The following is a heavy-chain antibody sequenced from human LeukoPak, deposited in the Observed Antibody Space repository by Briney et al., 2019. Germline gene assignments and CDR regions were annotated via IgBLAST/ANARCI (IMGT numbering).Heavy chain of an antibody. V-gene: IGHV5-51*01. Sequence: GDSLKISCKGSGYNFSNYWIAWVRQMPGKGLEWMGIIYPNDSDTRYRPSFQGQVSISADKSINTAYLQWSSLKASDTAMYFSARANITYYYDSSGYDGFDVWGQGTMVTVSS. D-gene: IGHD3-22*01. J-gene: IGHJ3*01. CDR2: IYPNDSDT. CDR1: GYNFSNYW. CDR3: ARANITYYYDSSGYDGFDV.